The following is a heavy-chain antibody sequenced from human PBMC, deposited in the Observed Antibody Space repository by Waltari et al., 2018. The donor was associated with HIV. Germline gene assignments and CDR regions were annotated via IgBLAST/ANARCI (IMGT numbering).Heavy chain of an antibody. Sequence: EVQLVESGGGLVQPGGSVRLSCAASGLIFTSYSMNWVRQAPGKGLEWVSYISYSSGSTIYDAESVKGRFTISRDNAKNSLDLQMSRLRADDTAVYYCAGGKTGTTEGGLDYWGRGTLVTVSS. J-gene: IGHJ4*02. CDR1: GLIFTSYS. CDR2: ISYSSGSTI. D-gene: IGHD1-7*01. CDR3: AGGKTGTTEGGLDY. V-gene: IGHV3-48*04.